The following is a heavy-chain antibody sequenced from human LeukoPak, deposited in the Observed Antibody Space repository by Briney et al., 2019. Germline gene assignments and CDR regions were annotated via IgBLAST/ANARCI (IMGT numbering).Heavy chain of an antibody. D-gene: IGHD2-15*01. Sequence: GESLKISCKASGYSFTTYWIGWVRQVPGKGLEWVGIIYPADSTAKYSPSFQGQVTISVDKSISTAYLQWNSLKTSDTAIYYCVRLSGRSNFDSWGQGTRVTVSS. CDR3: VRLSGRSNFDS. CDR2: IYPADSTA. V-gene: IGHV5-51*01. CDR1: GYSFTTYW. J-gene: IGHJ4*02.